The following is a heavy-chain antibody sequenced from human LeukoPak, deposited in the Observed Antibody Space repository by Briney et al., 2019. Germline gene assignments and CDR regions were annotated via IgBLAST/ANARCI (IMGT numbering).Heavy chain of an antibody. Sequence: PSETLSLTCTVSGGSISSGGYYWSWIRQHPGKGLEWIGYIYYSGSTYYNPSLKSRVTISVDTSKNQFSLKLSSVTAADTAVYXXXXXXXXXXQLRGAFDIWGQGTMVAVSS. CDR3: XXXXXXXXQLRGAFDI. D-gene: IGHD1-1*01. CDR1: GGSISSGGYY. V-gene: IGHV4-31*03. CDR2: IYYSGST. J-gene: IGHJ3*02.